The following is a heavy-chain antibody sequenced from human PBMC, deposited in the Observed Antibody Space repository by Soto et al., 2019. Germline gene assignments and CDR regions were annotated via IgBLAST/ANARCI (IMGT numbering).Heavy chain of an antibody. J-gene: IGHJ6*02. D-gene: IGHD6-13*01. CDR3: ARPIAAAGYDYYYYYGMDV. CDR2: IIPIFGTA. Sequence: ASVKVSCKASGGTFSSYAISWVRQAPGQGLEWMGGIIPIFGTANYAQKFQGRVTITADESTSTAYMELSSLRSEDTAVYYCARPIAAAGYDYYYYYGMDVWGQGTTVTVSS. CDR1: GGTFSSYA. V-gene: IGHV1-69*13.